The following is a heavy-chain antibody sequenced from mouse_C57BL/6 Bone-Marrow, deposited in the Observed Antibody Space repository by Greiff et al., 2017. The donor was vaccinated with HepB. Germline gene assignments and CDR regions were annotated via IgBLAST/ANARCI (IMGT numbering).Heavy chain of an antibody. D-gene: IGHD1-1*01. CDR1: GYTFTSYG. V-gene: IGHV1-81*01. J-gene: IGHJ4*01. CDR3: ARKSSTTGVEDYYAMDY. CDR2: IYPSSGNT. Sequence: VQLQQSGAELARPGASVKLSCKASGYTFTSYGISWVKQSPGQGLEWIGAIYPSSGNTYYNEKFKGKATLTADKSSSTEYMELRSLTSEDTAVYVCARKSSTTGVEDYYAMDYWGQGTSVTVSS.